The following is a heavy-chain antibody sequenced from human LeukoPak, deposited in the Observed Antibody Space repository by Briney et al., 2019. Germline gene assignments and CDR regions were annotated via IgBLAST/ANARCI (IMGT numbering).Heavy chain of an antibody. CDR3: ARGAKWGGNWFDP. D-gene: IGHD2-8*01. CDR2: INHSGST. V-gene: IGHV4-34*01. J-gene: IGHJ5*02. CDR1: GGSLSGYY. Sequence: SSETLSLTCAVYGGSLSGYYWSWIRQPPGKGLEWIGEINHSGSTNYNASLKSRVTISVDTSKNQFSLKLSSVTAADTAVYYCARGAKWGGNWFDPWGQGTLVTVSS.